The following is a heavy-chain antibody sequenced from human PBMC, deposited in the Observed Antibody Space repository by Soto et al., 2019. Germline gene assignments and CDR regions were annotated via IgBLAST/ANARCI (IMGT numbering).Heavy chain of an antibody. J-gene: IGHJ6*03. Sequence: PSETLSLTCTVSGGSISSGGYYWSWIRQHPGKGLEWIGYIYYSGSTYYNPSLKSRVTISVDTSKNQFSLKLSSVTAADTAVYYCARDRSGSSVFYYYYMDVWGKGTTVTV. CDR1: GGSISSGGYY. V-gene: IGHV4-31*03. CDR2: IYYSGST. CDR3: ARDRSGSSVFYYYYMDV. D-gene: IGHD6-6*01.